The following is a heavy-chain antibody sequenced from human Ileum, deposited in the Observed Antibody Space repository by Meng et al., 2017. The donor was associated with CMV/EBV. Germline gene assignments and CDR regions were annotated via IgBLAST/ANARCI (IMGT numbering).Heavy chain of an antibody. V-gene: IGHV3-66*02. CDR2: ITGGGNT. CDR3: AREAGHCSSTSCYTEGYYFDY. CDR1: GFTVSSNY. J-gene: IGHJ4*02. Sequence: GGSLRLSCAASGFTVSSNYMNWVRQAPGKGLEWVSVITGGGNTYYADSVKGRFIISRDNSKNMVYLQMNNLRSEDTAAYYCAREAGHCSSTSCYTEGYYFDYWGQGTLVTVSS. D-gene: IGHD2-2*02.